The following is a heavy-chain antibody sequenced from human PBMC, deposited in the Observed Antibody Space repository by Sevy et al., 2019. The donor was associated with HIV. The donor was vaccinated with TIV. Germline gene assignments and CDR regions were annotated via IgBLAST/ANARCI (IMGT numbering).Heavy chain of an antibody. CDR3: ARAPPIVVVPAAPSRFDP. J-gene: IGHJ5*02. V-gene: IGHV4-34*01. D-gene: IGHD2-2*01. CDR1: GGSFIGYY. Sequence: SETLSLTCAVYGGSFIGYYWNWIRQPPGKGLEWIGEINHSGSTNYNPSLKSRVTISVDTSKNQFSLKLSSVTAADTAVYYCARAPPIVVVPAAPSRFDPWGQGTLVTVSS. CDR2: INHSGST.